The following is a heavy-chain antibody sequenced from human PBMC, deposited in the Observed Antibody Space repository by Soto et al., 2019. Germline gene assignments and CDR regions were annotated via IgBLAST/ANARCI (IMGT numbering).Heavy chain of an antibody. Sequence: SETLSLTCAVYGGSFSEYFWNWIRQSPGKGLEWIGEINHSGTTHHSPSLKSRVILSVDSAKNQFSLRLTSVTAADTAVYFCASSSGVVVVTAPFDPWGQGTLVTVSS. CDR3: ASSSGVVVVTAPFDP. CDR2: INHSGTT. V-gene: IGHV4-34*01. J-gene: IGHJ5*02. CDR1: GGSFSEYF. D-gene: IGHD2-21*02.